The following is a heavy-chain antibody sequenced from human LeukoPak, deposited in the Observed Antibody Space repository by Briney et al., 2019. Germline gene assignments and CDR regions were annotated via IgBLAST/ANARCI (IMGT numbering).Heavy chain of an antibody. Sequence: SETLSLTCTVSGGSISSYYWSWIRQPAGKGLEWIGRIYTSGSTNYNPSLKSRVTMSVDTSKNQFSLKLSSVTAADTAVYYCARVYTVTTLNWFDPWGQGTLVTVSS. V-gene: IGHV4-4*07. CDR2: IYTSGST. CDR1: GGSISSYY. D-gene: IGHD4-17*01. CDR3: ARVYTVTTLNWFDP. J-gene: IGHJ5*02.